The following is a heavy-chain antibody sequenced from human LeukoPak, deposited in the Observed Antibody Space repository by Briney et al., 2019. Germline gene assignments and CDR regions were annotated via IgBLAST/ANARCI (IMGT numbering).Heavy chain of an antibody. CDR2: IYSSGTT. V-gene: IGHV4-4*07. Sequence: SESLSLTCTVSGGSISSFYWSWIRQPAGKGLEWVGRIYSSGTTNYNPSLRSRVTMSVDTSRNQFSLKLTSVTAADTAVYYCGRAPGTQGYYFMDVRGQGATVAVSS. CDR3: GRAPGTQGYYFMDV. CDR1: GGSISSFY. J-gene: IGHJ6*02.